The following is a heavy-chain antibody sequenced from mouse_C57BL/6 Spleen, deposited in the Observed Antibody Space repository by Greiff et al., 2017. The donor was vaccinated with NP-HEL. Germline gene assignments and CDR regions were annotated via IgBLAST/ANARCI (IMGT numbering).Heavy chain of an antibody. J-gene: IGHJ4*01. V-gene: IGHV1-15*01. Sequence: QVHVKQSGAELVRPGASVTLSCKASGYTFTDYEMHWVKQTPVHGLEWIGAIDPETGGTAYNQKFKGKAILTADKSSSTAYMELRSLTSEDSAVYYCTRYYDSDGDYAMDYWGQGTSVTVSS. D-gene: IGHD2-4*01. CDR3: TRYYDSDGDYAMDY. CDR1: GYTFTDYE. CDR2: IDPETGGT.